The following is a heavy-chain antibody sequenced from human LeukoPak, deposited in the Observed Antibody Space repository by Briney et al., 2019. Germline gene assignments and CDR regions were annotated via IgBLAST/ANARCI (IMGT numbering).Heavy chain of an antibody. Sequence: PSETLSLTCAVYGGSFSGYYWSWIRQPPGKGLEWIGEINHSGSTNYNPSLKSRVTISVDTSKNQFSLKLSSVTAADTAVYYCASTPFNYDYIWGSYRYRRAFGIWGQGTMVTVSS. D-gene: IGHD3-16*02. V-gene: IGHV4-34*01. CDR3: ASTPFNYDYIWGSYRYRRAFGI. CDR2: INHSGST. CDR1: GGSFSGYY. J-gene: IGHJ3*02.